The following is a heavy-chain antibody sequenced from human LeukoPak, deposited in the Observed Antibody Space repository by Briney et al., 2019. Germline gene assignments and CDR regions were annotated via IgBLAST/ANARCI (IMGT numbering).Heavy chain of an antibody. CDR3: ARGRQGGSSWYGLY. J-gene: IGHJ4*02. D-gene: IGHD6-13*01. V-gene: IGHV1-69*13. CDR2: IIPIFGTA. Sequence: GASVNVSCKASGGTFISYAISWVRQAPGQGLEWMGGIIPIFGTANYAQKFQGRVTITADESTSTAYMELSSLRSEDTAVYYCARGRQGGSSWYGLYWGQGTLVTVSS. CDR1: GGTFISYA.